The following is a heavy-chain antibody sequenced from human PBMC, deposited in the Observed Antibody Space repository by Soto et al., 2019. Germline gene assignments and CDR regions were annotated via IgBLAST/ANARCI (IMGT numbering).Heavy chain of an antibody. J-gene: IGHJ6*02. Sequence: GAAVKVSCRASGYSFTDYHIHWVRQAPGQGLELLGRINPKSGGTSTAQKFQRWVTMTTXXXXXXAXMXLXXXTSDXTAIYYCARGDSTDCSNGVCSFFYNHDMDVWG. V-gene: IGHV1-2*04. D-gene: IGHD2-8*01. CDR3: ARGDSTDCSNGVCSFFYNHDMDV. CDR1: GYSFTDYH. CDR2: INPKSGGT.